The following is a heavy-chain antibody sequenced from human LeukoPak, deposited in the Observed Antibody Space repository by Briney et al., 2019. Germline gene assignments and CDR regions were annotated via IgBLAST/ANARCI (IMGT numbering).Heavy chain of an antibody. J-gene: IGHJ3*02. CDR1: GGSISSYY. Sequence: SETLSLTCTVSGGSISSYYWSRIRQPAGEGLEWIGRIYTSGSTNYNPSLKSRVAMSVDTSKNQFSLKLSSVTAADTAVYYCARDLGYYDSSGIAFDIWGQGTMVTVSS. V-gene: IGHV4-4*07. D-gene: IGHD3-22*01. CDR2: IYTSGST. CDR3: ARDLGYYDSSGIAFDI.